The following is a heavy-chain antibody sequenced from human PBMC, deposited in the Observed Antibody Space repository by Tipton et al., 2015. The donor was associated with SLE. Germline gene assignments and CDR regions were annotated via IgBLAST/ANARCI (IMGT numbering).Heavy chain of an antibody. CDR2: MNPNSGNT. CDR1: GYTFTSFD. Sequence: QSGPEVKKPGASVKVSCKASGYTFTSFDINWVRQATGQGLEWMGWMNPNSGNTAYAQKFQGRVTMTRDTSISTAYMELSSLRSGDTAVYYCARAPPQLGCDYWGQGPLVTVSS. CDR3: ARAPPQLGCDY. J-gene: IGHJ4*02. V-gene: IGHV1-8*01. D-gene: IGHD5-24*01.